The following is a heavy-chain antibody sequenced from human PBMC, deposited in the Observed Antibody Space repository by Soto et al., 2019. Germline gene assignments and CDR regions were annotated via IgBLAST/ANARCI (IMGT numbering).Heavy chain of an antibody. J-gene: IGHJ6*02. D-gene: IGHD2-21*02. CDR2: MYNTGST. Sequence: QVQLQESCPGLVKPSATLSITCTVSGGTISRYYWSWIRQPPGKGLEWIGYMYNTGSTVYNPSFKSRVTISVDTSKNQFSLKLNSVTAADTAVYYCARDLWGYCGTDCYPLDVWGQGTTVTVSS. CDR3: ARDLWGYCGTDCYPLDV. CDR1: GGTISRYY. V-gene: IGHV4-59*01.